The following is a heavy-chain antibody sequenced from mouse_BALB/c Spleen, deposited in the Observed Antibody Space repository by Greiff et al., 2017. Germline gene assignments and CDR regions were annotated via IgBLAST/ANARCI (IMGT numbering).Heavy chain of an antibody. J-gene: IGHJ1*01. V-gene: IGHV2-6-5*01. D-gene: IGHD1-1*01. CDR3: AKHRYYGSSYWYFDV. CDR2: IWGGGST. CDR1: GFSLTDYG. Sequence: QVQLKESGPGLVAPSQSLSITCTVSGFSLTDYGVSWIRQPPGKGLEWLGVIWGGGSTYYNSALKSRLSISKDNSKGQVFLKMNSLQTDDTAMYYCAKHRYYGSSYWYFDVWGAGTTVTVSS.